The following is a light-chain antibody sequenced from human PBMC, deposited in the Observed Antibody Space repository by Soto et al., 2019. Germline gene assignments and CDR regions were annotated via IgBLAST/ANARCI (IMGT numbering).Light chain of an antibody. CDR1: QSIGPN. CDR3: QHNTNWPPEGT. J-gene: IGKJ3*01. CDR2: SAS. V-gene: IGKV3-15*01. Sequence: TQSPATLSVSPGESVTLSCRASQSIGPNLAWYKHIPGQAPRLLMYSASLRATGIPARFSVSGSGTQFTLTIRSLQSEDFGVYYCQHNTNWPPEGTFGPGTRVDVK.